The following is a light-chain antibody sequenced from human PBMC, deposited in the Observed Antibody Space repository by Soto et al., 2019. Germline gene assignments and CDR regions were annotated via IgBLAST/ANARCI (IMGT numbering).Light chain of an antibody. J-gene: IGKJ4*01. V-gene: IGKV3-15*01. CDR2: ATS. CDR3: QKYGVWPLT. CDR1: QRVGNN. Sequence: EIVVTQSPATLSVSPGERATLSCRASQRVGNNFAWYQQKPGQAPRLLSFATSTRATGVPVRFSGCGCVTEFPLTISRLQFEAFDVYYCQKYGVWPLTFGGGAKVEIE.